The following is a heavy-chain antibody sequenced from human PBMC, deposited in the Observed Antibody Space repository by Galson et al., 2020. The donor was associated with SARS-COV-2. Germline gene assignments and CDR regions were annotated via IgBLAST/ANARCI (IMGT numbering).Heavy chain of an antibody. D-gene: IGHD4-17*01. Sequence: GSLRLSCAASGFTFRIYSMNWVRQAPGKGLEWVACMSSSGSYIYYADSVRGRFTISRDNAKDSRYLQMNDVRAEDTAVYYCVRDIVTGDDGGNPCEHWGQGTLVTVSS. J-gene: IGHJ1*01. V-gene: IGHV3-21*01. CDR2: MSSSGSYI. CDR3: VRDIVTGDDGGNPCEH. CDR1: GFTFRIYS.